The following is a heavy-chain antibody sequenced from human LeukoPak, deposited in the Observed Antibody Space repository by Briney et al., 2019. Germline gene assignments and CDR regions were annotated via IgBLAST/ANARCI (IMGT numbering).Heavy chain of an antibody. Sequence: SQTLSLTCAVSGGSISSGGYSWSWIRQPPGKGLEWIGYIYHSGSTYYNPSLKSRATISVDRSKNQFSLKLSSVTAADTAVYYCARGRPGIQLWLPEFDYWGQGALVTVSS. CDR2: IYHSGST. CDR1: GGSISSGGYS. CDR3: ARGRPGIQLWLPEFDY. J-gene: IGHJ4*02. D-gene: IGHD5-18*01. V-gene: IGHV4-30-2*01.